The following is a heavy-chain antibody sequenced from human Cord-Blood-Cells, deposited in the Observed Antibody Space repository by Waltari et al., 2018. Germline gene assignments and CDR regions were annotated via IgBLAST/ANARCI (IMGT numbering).Heavy chain of an antibody. D-gene: IGHD2-15*01. Sequence: QLQLQESGPGLVKPSETLSLTCTVSGGSISSSSSYWGWIRQPPGKGLEWIGSIYYSGSTYYNPSLKSRVTISVDTSKNQFSLKLSSVTAADTAVYYCARIKRGYCSGGSCSRTFDYWGQGTLVTVSS. V-gene: IGHV4-39*01. CDR3: ARIKRGYCSGGSCSRTFDY. J-gene: IGHJ4*02. CDR2: IYYSGST. CDR1: GGSISSSSSY.